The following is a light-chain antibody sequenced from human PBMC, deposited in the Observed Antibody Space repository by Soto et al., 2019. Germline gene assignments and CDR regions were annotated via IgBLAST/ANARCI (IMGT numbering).Light chain of an antibody. V-gene: IGLV2-8*01. CDR2: EVS. Sequence: QSALTQPPSASGSPGLSVTISCTGSNNDVGGYNFVSWYQQRPGKAPKLLIYEVSKRPSGVPDRFSGSKSGNTASLTVSGLQAEDEADYYCSSYAGNNNLLFGGGTKLTVL. CDR3: SSYAGNNNLL. J-gene: IGLJ2*01. CDR1: NNDVGGYNF.